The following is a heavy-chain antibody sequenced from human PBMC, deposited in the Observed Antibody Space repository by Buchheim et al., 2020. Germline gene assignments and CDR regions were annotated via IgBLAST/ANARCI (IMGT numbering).Heavy chain of an antibody. CDR2: IHSDGISA. V-gene: IGHV3-74*01. CDR3: TRTSNYHMDV. CDR1: GFTGFTFSSYW. Sequence: EEQLVESGGGLVQPGGSLRLSCAASGFTGFTFSSYWMHWVRQAPGKGLVYVWRIHSDGISAAYADSVKGRFTVSRDNAKSTVYLQMNSLRAEDTAMYYCTRTSNYHMDVWGQGTT. J-gene: IGHJ6*02.